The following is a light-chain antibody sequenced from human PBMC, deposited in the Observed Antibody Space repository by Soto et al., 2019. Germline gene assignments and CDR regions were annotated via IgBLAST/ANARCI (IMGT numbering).Light chain of an antibody. CDR1: KLGDKY. Sequence: SYELTQPPSVSVSPGQTACITCSGDKLGDKYACWYQQKPGQSPVLVIYQDSKRPSGIPERFSGSNSGNTATLTISGTQAMDEADYYCQAWDSSTRVFGTGTKLTVL. V-gene: IGLV3-1*01. CDR3: QAWDSSTRV. J-gene: IGLJ1*01. CDR2: QDS.